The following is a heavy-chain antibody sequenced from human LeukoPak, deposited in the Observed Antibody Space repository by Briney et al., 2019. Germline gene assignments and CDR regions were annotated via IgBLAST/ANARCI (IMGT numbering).Heavy chain of an antibody. Sequence: GGSLRLSCAASGFTFTNYAMHWVRQAPGKGLEFVAAINSDGDGTYYGNSVKGRFTISRDTSKNTLFLQMDSLRPDDTSVYYCARDKRNSKGWYATFDYWGQGTLVTVSS. J-gene: IGHJ4*02. CDR3: ARDKRNSKGWYATFDY. CDR1: GFTFTNYA. V-gene: IGHV3-64*01. CDR2: INSDGDGT. D-gene: IGHD2-2*01.